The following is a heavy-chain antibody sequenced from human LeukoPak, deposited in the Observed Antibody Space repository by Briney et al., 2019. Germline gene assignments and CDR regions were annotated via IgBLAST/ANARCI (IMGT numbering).Heavy chain of an antibody. CDR1: GYAFTAHY. J-gene: IGHJ4*02. V-gene: IGHV1-2*02. CDR2: INPNSGST. CDR3: ARMGITAAGSLDY. D-gene: IGHD6-13*01. Sequence: ASVKVSCKASGYAFTAHYMHWVRQAPGQGLEWMGWINPNSGSTNYAQSFQGRATMTRDTSIYTAYMELSSLRSDDTAVYYCARMGITAAGSLDYWGQGTLVTVSS.